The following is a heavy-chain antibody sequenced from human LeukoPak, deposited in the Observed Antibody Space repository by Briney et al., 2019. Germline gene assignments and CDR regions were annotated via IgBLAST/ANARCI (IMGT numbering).Heavy chain of an antibody. CDR1: GGSISSYY. J-gene: IGHJ3*02. V-gene: IGHV4-59*12. D-gene: IGHD1-1*01. CDR3: ARGRPGADAFDI. Sequence: SETLSLTCTVSGGSISSYYWSWIRQPPGKGLEWIGYIYYSGSTNYNPSLKSRVTISVDTSKNQFSLKLSSVTAADTAVYYCARGRPGADAFDIWGQGTMVTVSS. CDR2: IYYSGST.